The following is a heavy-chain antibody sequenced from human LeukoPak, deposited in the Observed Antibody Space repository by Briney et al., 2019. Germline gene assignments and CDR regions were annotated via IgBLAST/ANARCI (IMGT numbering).Heavy chain of an antibody. Sequence: SVKVSCKASGGTFNNYAISWVRQAPGQGLEWVGGIIPIFTAANYAQKFQGGVTITADKSTNTAYMELSSLRSDDTAVYYCARAVQVTTGGLFDYWGQGTLVTVSS. CDR3: ARAVQVTTGGLFDY. CDR2: IIPIFTAA. CDR1: GGTFNNYA. V-gene: IGHV1-69*06. D-gene: IGHD4-17*01. J-gene: IGHJ4*02.